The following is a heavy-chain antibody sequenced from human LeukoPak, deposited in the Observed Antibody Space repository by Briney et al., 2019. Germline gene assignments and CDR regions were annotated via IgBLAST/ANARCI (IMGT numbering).Heavy chain of an antibody. D-gene: IGHD5-24*01. CDR3: ARVESKRFYYYGMDV. CDR2: INPNSGGT. V-gene: IGHV1-2*02. J-gene: IGHJ6*02. Sequence: ASVKVSCKASGYTFTGYYMHWVRQAPGQGLEWMGWINPNSGGTNYAQKFQGRVTMTRDTSISTAYMELSRLRSDDTAVYYCARVESKRFYYYGMDVWGQGTTVTVSS. CDR1: GYTFTGYY.